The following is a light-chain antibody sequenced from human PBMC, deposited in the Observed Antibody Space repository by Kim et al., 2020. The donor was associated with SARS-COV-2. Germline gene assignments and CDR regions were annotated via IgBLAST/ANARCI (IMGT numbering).Light chain of an antibody. CDR2: EDN. Sequence: SYELTQPPSVSVSPGQTVTITCSGENLINKYVCWYQQKPGQSPILVIYEDNKRPSGIPERFSGSTSGNTATLTISGTQAVDEADFFCQAWDSSTAGVFGGGTKLTVL. J-gene: IGLJ3*02. CDR3: QAWDSSTAGV. V-gene: IGLV3-1*01. CDR1: NLINKY.